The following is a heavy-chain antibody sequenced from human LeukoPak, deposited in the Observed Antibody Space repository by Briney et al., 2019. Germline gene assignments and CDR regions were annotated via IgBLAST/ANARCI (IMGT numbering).Heavy chain of an antibody. D-gene: IGHD2-21*02. Sequence: KPGGSLRLSCAVSGITFSDYYMNWIRQAPGKGLEWISYISPNSTYTDSADSVKGRFTISRDNSKNTLYLQMNSLRAEDTAIYYCAKVRCGGDCVDAFDIWGQGTMVTVSS. V-gene: IGHV3-11*05. CDR1: GITFSDYY. CDR3: AKVRCGGDCVDAFDI. CDR2: ISPNSTYT. J-gene: IGHJ3*02.